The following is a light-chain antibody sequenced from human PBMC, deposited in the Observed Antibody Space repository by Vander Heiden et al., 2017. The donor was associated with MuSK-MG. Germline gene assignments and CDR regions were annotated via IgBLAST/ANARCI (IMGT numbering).Light chain of an antibody. CDR3: QQSDSAPST. Sequence: DIQMTQSPSSLSASVGDRVTITCRASQSISSYLNWYQQKPGKAPKLLIYAASSLQSGVPSRFSGSGSGTDFTLTISRLQPEDFATYYCQQSDSAPSTFDQGTKVEIK. CDR2: AAS. J-gene: IGKJ2*02. V-gene: IGKV1-39*01. CDR1: QSISSY.